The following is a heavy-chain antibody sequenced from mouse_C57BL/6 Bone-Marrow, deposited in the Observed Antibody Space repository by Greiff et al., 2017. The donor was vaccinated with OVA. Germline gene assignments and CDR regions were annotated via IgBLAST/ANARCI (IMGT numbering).Heavy chain of an antibody. CDR3: AILGYWYFDV. CDR2: INPNNGGT. J-gene: IGHJ1*03. CDR1: GYTFTDYN. V-gene: IGHV1-18*01. Sequence: VHVKQSGPELVKPGASVKIPCKASGYTFTDYNMDWVKQSHGKSLEWIGDINPNNGGTIYNQKFKGKATLTVDKSSSTAYMELRSLTSEDTAVYYCAILGYWYFDVWGTGTTVTVSS.